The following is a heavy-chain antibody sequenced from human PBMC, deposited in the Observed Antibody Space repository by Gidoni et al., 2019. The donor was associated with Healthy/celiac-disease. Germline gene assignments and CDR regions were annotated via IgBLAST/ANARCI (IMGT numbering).Heavy chain of an antibody. J-gene: IGHJ6*02. CDR2: INPNSGGT. Sequence: QVQLVQSGAEVKKPGASVTVSCTASGSTFTGDYLHCVRQAPGQGLEWMGWINPNSGGTNYAQKFQGWVTMTSDTSISTAYMELSRLRSDDTAVYYCARGGEDYGDNHQPDYYYYGMDVWGQGTTVTVSS. V-gene: IGHV1-2*04. CDR1: GSTFTGDY. CDR3: ARGGEDYGDNHQPDYYYYGMDV. D-gene: IGHD4-17*01.